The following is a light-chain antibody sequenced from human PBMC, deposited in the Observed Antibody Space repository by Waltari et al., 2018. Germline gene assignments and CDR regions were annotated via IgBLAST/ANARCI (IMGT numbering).Light chain of an antibody. J-gene: IGKJ2*01. CDR3: MKGTHWPYT. Sequence: DAVMTQSPLSLPVTLGQPASISCRSSQSLVYSDGNTYLNWFQQRPGHSPRRLIYKVSTRDSAVPARFSGSGSGTDFTLKISRVEAEDVGVYYCMKGTHWPYTFGQGTKLGIK. CDR1: QSLVYSDGNTY. V-gene: IGKV2-30*01. CDR2: KVS.